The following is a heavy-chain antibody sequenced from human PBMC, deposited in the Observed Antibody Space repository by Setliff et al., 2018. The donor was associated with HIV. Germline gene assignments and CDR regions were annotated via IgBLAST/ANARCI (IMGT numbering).Heavy chain of an antibody. V-gene: IGHV3-74*01. CDR1: GFTFTDYW. Sequence: GGSLRLSCAASGFTFTDYWMHWVRQVPGQGLVWVSRINVDGSSISYADSVKGRFTISRYNAKRSLNLQMNSLRAEDTAVYYCARVRSPFYFDYWGQGTLVTVSS. J-gene: IGHJ4*02. CDR2: INVDGSSI. CDR3: ARVRSPFYFDY.